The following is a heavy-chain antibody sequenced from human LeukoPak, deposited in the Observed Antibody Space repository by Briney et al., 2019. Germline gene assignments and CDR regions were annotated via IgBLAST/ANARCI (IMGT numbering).Heavy chain of an antibody. D-gene: IGHD3-22*01. CDR3: ARGGDSATYDSSGYPLIFDY. CDR2: INHSGST. V-gene: IGHV4-34*01. CDR1: GVSISSYY. Sequence: SETLSLTCTVSGVSISSYYWSWIRQPPGKGLEWIGEINHSGSTNYNPSLKSRVTISVDTSKNQFSLKLSSVTAADTAVYYCARGGDSATYDSSGYPLIFDYWGQGTLVTVSS. J-gene: IGHJ4*02.